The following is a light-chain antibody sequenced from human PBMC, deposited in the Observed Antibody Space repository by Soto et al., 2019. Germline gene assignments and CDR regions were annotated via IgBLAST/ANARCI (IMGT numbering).Light chain of an antibody. CDR1: ESISNW. CDR3: QQYKSYSYT. J-gene: IGKJ2*01. CDR2: DAS. Sequence: DIQMTQSPSILSASVGDRVAITCRAYESISNWLAWYQQKPGKAPQVLIYDASRLESGVPVRFSGSGSGTEFTLTISSLQPDDLATYYCQQYKSYSYTFGQGTNLEI. V-gene: IGKV1-5*01.